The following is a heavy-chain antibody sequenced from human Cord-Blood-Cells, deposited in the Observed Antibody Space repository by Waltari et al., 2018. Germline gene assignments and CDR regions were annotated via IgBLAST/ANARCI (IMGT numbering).Heavy chain of an antibody. J-gene: IGHJ6*02. CDR1: GYTFTGYY. CDR3: ARDRLGAPYYYGMDV. V-gene: IGHV1-2*02. D-gene: IGHD1-26*01. Sequence: QVQLVQSGAEVKKPGASVKVSCKASGYTFTGYYMNGVRQAPGQGLEWMGWINPNSGGTNYAQKFQGRVTMTRDTSISTAYMELSRLRSDDTAVYYCARDRLGAPYYYGMDVWGQGTTVTVSS. CDR2: INPNSGGT.